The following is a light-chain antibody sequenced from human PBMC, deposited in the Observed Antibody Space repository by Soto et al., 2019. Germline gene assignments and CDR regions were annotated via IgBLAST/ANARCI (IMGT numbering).Light chain of an antibody. CDR1: LTTSIY. CDR2: AAS. V-gene: IGKV1-39*01. CDR3: QQSYCAPPT. Sequence: GDRVTLTCRASLTTSIYLNWYQHKPGKAPRLLIYAASSLQSGVPSRFSGSGSATDFPLTISSLQAEDFATYYCQQSYCAPPTFGQGTKVE. J-gene: IGKJ1*01.